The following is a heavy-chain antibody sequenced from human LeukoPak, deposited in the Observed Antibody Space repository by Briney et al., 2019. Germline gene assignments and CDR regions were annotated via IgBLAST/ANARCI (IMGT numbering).Heavy chain of an antibody. CDR3: ARDQTYYDYVWGSYPADY. CDR1: GFTFSSYN. D-gene: IGHD3-16*02. CDR2: ISSSSSYI. V-gene: IGHV3-21*01. Sequence: PGGSLRLSCAASGFTFSSYNMNWVRQAPGKGLEWVSFISSSSSYIYYADSVKGRFTISRDNAKNSVYLQMNSLRAEDTAMYYCARDQTYYDYVWGSYPADYWGQGTLVTVSS. J-gene: IGHJ4*02.